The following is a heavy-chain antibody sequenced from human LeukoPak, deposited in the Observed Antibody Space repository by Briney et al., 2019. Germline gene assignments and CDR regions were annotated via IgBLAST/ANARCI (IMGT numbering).Heavy chain of an antibody. CDR2: IKHSGST. J-gene: IGHJ4*02. CDR1: GGSFCGYY. D-gene: IGHD3-10*01. CDR3: ARRVVRGVIRYYFDY. V-gene: IGHV4-34*01. Sequence: SDTLSLTCAVYGGSFCGYYWSWIRHPPGRGLEWIGEIKHSGSTNYNPSLKSRITISVDTSKNQFSLKLSSVTAADTAVYYCARRVVRGVIRYYFDYWGQGTLVTVSS.